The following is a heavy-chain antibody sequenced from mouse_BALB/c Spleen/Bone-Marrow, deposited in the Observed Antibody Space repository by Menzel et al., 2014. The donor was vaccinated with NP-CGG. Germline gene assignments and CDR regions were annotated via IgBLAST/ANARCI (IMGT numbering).Heavy chain of an antibody. D-gene: IGHD1-1*01. J-gene: IGHJ3*01. CDR2: INPTSGYT. CDR1: GYTFTSYW. CDR3: ARRAYGSGYGFAY. V-gene: IGHV1-7*01. Sequence: VKLVESGAELAKPGASVKMSCKASGYTFTSYWMHWVKQRPGQGLEWIGYINPTSGYTEYNQKFKGKATLTADKSSSTAYMQLSSLTSEDSAVYYCARRAYGSGYGFAYWGQGTLVTVSA.